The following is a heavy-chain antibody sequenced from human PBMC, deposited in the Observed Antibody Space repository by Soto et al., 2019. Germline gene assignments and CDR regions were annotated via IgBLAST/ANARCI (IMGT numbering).Heavy chain of an antibody. D-gene: IGHD3-22*01. V-gene: IGHV1-8*01. Sequence: ASVKVSCKTSGYTFTSYDINWVRQATGQGLEWMGWMNPNSGNTGYAQKFQGRVTMTRNTSISTAYMELSSLRSEDTAVYYCARSLDYHDYTGYSTVGVYFDYWGLGTLVTVSS. J-gene: IGHJ4*02. CDR3: ARSLDYHDYTGYSTVGVYFDY. CDR2: MNPNSGNT. CDR1: GYTFTSYD.